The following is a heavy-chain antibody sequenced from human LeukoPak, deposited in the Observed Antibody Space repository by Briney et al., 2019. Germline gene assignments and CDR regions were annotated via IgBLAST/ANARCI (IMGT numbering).Heavy chain of an antibody. CDR1: GYTLTEFS. D-gene: IGHD5-12*01. CDR3: ASSVDLVANYYFDH. CDR2: FDPEDSET. J-gene: IGHJ4*02. V-gene: IGHV1-24*01. Sequence: ASVKVSCKVSGYTLTEFSMHWVRQASGKGLEWMGGFDPEDSETIYAQKFQGRVTMTEDTSTDTAHLELSSLRSEDTAVYYCASSVDLVANYYFDHWGQGTLVTVSS.